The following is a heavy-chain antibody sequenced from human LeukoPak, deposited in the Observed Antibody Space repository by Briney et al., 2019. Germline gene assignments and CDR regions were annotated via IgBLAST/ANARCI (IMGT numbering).Heavy chain of an antibody. J-gene: IGHJ4*02. CDR3: ARNDWNEYYFGY. Sequence: SVKVSCKASGGTFSSYAISWVRQAPGQGLEWMGGIIPIFGTANYAQKFQGRVTITADESTSTAYMELSSLRSEDTAVYYCARNDWNEYYFGYWGQGTLVTVSS. CDR2: IIPIFGTA. V-gene: IGHV1-69*13. CDR1: GGTFSSYA. D-gene: IGHD1-1*01.